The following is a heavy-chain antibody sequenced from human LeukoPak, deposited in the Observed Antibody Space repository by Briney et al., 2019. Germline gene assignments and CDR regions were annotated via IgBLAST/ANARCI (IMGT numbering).Heavy chain of an antibody. CDR2: IIPILGIA. J-gene: IGHJ3*02. D-gene: IGHD4-17*01. CDR1: GGIFSSYA. V-gene: IGHV1-69*04. Sequence: SVKVSCKASGGIFSSYAISWVRQAPGQGLEWMGRIIPILGIANYAQKFQGRVTITADKSTSTAYMELSSLRSEDTAVYYCARDLTTVTSGAFDIWGQGTMVTVSS. CDR3: ARDLTTVTSGAFDI.